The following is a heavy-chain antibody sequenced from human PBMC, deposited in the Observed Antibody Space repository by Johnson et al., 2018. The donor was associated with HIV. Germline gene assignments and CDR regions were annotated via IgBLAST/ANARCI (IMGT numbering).Heavy chain of an antibody. V-gene: IGHV3-23*04. Sequence: MLLVESGGGLVQPGGSLRLSCAASGFTFSSYAMSCVRQAPGKGLEWVAGISGSGDTTYYADSVKGRFTISRDNSKNSLYLQMNSLRAEDTALYYCARDIFYTDTAFDIWGQGTMVTVSS. J-gene: IGHJ3*02. CDR2: ISGSGDTT. CDR3: ARDIFYTDTAFDI. CDR1: GFTFSSYA.